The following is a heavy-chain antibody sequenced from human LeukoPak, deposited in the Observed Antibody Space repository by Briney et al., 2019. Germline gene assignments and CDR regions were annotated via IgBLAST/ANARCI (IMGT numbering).Heavy chain of an antibody. CDR2: ISGSGGST. J-gene: IGHJ4*02. CDR1: GFTFSSYA. CDR3: AKDRYYYDSSGYYQVPFDY. V-gene: IGHV3-23*01. D-gene: IGHD3-22*01. Sequence: GGSLRLSCAASGFTFSSYAMSWVRQAPGKGLEWVSAISGSGGSTYYADSVKGRFTISRDNSKNTLYLQMNSLRAEDTAVYYCAKDRYYYDSSGYYQVPFDYWGQGTLVTVSS.